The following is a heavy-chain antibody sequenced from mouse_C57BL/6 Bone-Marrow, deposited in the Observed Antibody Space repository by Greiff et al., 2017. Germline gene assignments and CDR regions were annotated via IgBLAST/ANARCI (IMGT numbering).Heavy chain of an antibody. J-gene: IGHJ3*01. CDR2: ISDGGSYT. D-gene: IGHD2-12*01. Sequence: EVKLEESGGGLVKPGGSLKLSCAASGFTFSSYAMSWVRQTPEKRLEWVATISDGGSYTYYPDNVKGRFTISRDNAKNNLYLQMSHLKSEDTAMYYCAREGYSFWFAYWGQGTLVTVSA. CDR3: AREGYSFWFAY. CDR1: GFTFSSYA. V-gene: IGHV5-4*01.